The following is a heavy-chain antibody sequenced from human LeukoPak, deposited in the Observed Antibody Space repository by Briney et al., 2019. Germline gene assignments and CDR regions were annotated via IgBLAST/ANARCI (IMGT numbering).Heavy chain of an antibody. D-gene: IGHD6-19*01. CDR1: GYSISSGYY. V-gene: IGHV4-38-2*01. J-gene: IGHJ4*02. CDR3: ARASSGWYVGGYFDY. CDR2: IYHSGST. Sequence: SETLSLTCAVSGYSISSGYYWGWIRQPPGKGLEWIGSIYHSGSTYYNPSLKSRVTISVDTSKNQFSLKLSSVTAADTAVYYCARASSGWYVGGYFDYWGQGTLVTVSS.